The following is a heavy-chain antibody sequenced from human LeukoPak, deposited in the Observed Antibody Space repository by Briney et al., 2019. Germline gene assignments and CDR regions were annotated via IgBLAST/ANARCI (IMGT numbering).Heavy chain of an antibody. Sequence: GASVKVSCKASGYTFTAFYIHWVRQAPGQGLEWMGWINPNSGGTNYAQNFQGRVTMTRDTSITTAYMELRRLRSDDTALYYCAVVVVASTEDYNWFDPWGQGTLVTVSS. CDR1: GYTFTAFY. V-gene: IGHV1-2*02. D-gene: IGHD2-15*01. CDR3: AVVVVASTEDYNWFDP. CDR2: INPNSGGT. J-gene: IGHJ5*02.